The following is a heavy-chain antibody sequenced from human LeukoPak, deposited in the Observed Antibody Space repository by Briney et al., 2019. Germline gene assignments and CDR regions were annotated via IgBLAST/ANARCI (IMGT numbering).Heavy chain of an antibody. J-gene: IGHJ5*02. Sequence: GGSLRLSCAVSGFTFSSYSMNWVRQAPGKGLEWLSYISSIGSTIYYADSVKGRLTISRDNAKNSLYLQMNSLRADDTAVYYCASGAEGYVFDPWGQGTLVTVSS. CDR3: ASGAEGYVFDP. CDR1: GFTFSSYS. V-gene: IGHV3-48*01. D-gene: IGHD5-12*01. CDR2: ISSIGSTI.